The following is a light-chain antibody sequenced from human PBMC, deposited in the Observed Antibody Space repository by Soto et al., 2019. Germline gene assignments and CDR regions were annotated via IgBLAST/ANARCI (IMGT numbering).Light chain of an antibody. CDR3: QHYGSSSPQYT. CDR1: QSVSSSY. V-gene: IGKV3-20*01. CDR2: GAS. J-gene: IGKJ2*01. Sequence: EVVLTQSPGTLSLSPGERATLSCRASQSVSSSYLAWYQQTPGQAPRLLIYGASSRATGIPDRFSGSGSGTDFTLTISRLEPEDFAVYYCQHYGSSSPQYTFGQGTKLEIK.